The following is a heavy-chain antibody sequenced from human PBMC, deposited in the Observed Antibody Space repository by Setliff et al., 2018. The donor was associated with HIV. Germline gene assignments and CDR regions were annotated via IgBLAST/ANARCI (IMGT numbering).Heavy chain of an antibody. V-gene: IGHV1-8*03. CDR1: GYTFTSYD. CDR2: MNPNSGNT. Sequence: ASVKVSCKASGYTFTSYDINWVRQATGQGLEWMGWMNPNSGNTGYAQKFQGRVTITRNTSISTAYMELSSLRSEDTAVYYCARGGTYCTNGVGYTHNWFDPWGQGTLVTVSS. CDR3: ARGGTYCTNGVGYTHNWFDP. D-gene: IGHD2-8*01. J-gene: IGHJ5*02.